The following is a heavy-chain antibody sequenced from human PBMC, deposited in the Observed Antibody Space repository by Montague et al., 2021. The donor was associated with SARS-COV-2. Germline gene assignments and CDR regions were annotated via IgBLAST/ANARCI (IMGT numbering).Heavy chain of an antibody. Sequence: SETLSLTCAIYDGSLSNYYWNWIRQPPGKGLECIGEINRGGNTNYNPSLKSRVTISVDTSKNQFSLKLSSVTAADTAVYYCARSWGQWLLWGYYFDYWGQGTLVTVSS. CDR1: DGSLSNYY. CDR3: ARSWGQWLLWGYYFDY. D-gene: IGHD6-19*01. J-gene: IGHJ4*02. CDR2: INRGGNT. V-gene: IGHV4-34*01.